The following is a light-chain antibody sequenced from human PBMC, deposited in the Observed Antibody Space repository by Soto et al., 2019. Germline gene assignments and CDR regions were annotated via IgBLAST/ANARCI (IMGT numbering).Light chain of an antibody. J-gene: IGLJ2*01. Sequence: QSALTQPASVSGSPGQSITISCTGTSSDVGGYNFVSWYQQHPGKAPRLMIYEVSNRPSGVSDRFSGSKSGNTASLTISGLQAEDEAAYYCSSYTFSSALVVFGGGTKLTVL. CDR1: SSDVGGYNF. CDR2: EVS. CDR3: SSYTFSSALVV. V-gene: IGLV2-14*01.